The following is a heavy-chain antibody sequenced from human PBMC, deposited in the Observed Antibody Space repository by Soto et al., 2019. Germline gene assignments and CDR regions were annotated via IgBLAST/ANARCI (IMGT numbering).Heavy chain of an antibody. CDR3: AKGALGQCSGTICYQFDS. Sequence: DVQLLESGGGLIQPGGSLRLSCAASGFTFSTYAMNWVRQAPGKGPEWVSSIVASGVDTYYTDSVKGRFTISRDNSKSTLHLQMNSLRVEDTAIYYCAKGALGQCSGTICYQFDSWGQGTLVTVAS. J-gene: IGHJ4*02. CDR2: IVASGVDT. CDR1: GFTFSTYA. D-gene: IGHD2-15*01. V-gene: IGHV3-23*01.